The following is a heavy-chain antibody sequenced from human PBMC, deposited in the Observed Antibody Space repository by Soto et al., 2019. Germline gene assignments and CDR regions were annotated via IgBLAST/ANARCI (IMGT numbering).Heavy chain of an antibody. CDR3: AKDIGARAAMVTGYFDY. CDR1: GFTFDDYA. D-gene: IGHD5-18*01. Sequence: EVQLVESGGGLVQPGRSLRLSCAASGFTFDDYAMHWVRQAPGKGLEWVSGISWNSGSIGYADSVKGRFTISRDNAKNXLYLQMNSLRADDTALYYCAKDIGARAAMVTGYFDYWGQGTLVTVSS. J-gene: IGHJ4*02. CDR2: ISWNSGSI. V-gene: IGHV3-9*01.